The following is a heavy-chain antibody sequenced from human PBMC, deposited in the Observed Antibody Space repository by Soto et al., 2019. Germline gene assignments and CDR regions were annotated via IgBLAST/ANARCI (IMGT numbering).Heavy chain of an antibody. D-gene: IGHD5-18*01. CDR1: GFTFSSYW. V-gene: IGHV3-74*01. CDR3: ARDRTSGYSYGYPLKNYYCYYMDV. CDR2: INSDGSST. J-gene: IGHJ6*03. Sequence: EVQLVESGGGLVQPGGSLRLSCAASGFTFSSYWMHWVRQAPGKGLVWVSRINSDGSSTSYADSVKGRFTISRDNAKNTLYLQMDRLRAEDTAVDYCARDRTSGYSYGYPLKNYYCYYMDVWGKGTTVTVSS.